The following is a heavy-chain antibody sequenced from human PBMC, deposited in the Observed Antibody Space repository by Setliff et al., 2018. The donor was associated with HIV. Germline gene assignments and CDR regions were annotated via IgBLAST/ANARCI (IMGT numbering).Heavy chain of an antibody. Sequence: SETLSLTCTVSGDSISSGSHYWSWIRQPAGKGLEWIGYIYSSGSTNYNPSLKSRVTISVDTSKNQFSLKLSSVTAADTAVYYCARDVAIQLERRESVHSYYGMDVWGHGTTVTVSS. CDR1: GDSISSGSHY. CDR3: ARDVAIQLERRESVHSYYGMDV. D-gene: IGHD1-1*01. CDR2: IYSSGST. J-gene: IGHJ6*02. V-gene: IGHV4-61*09.